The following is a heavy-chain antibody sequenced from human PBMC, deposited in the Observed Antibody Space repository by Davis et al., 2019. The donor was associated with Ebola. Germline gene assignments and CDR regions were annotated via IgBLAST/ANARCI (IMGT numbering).Heavy chain of an antibody. V-gene: IGHV4-39*01. CDR3: ARHPLWFGELLYHDAFDI. J-gene: IGHJ3*02. CDR1: GVSISSGSYY. Sequence: SETLSLTCTVSGVSISSGSYYWGWIRQAPGKGLEWIGSISYSGNTYYNPSLKSRVTLSVDKSKNQFPLKLSSVTAADTAVYYCARHPLWFGELLYHDAFDIWGQGTMVTVSS. CDR2: ISYSGNT. D-gene: IGHD3-10*01.